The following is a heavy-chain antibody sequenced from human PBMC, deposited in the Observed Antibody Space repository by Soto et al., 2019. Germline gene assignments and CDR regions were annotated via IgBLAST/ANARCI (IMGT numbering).Heavy chain of an antibody. CDR1: GFTFSSCA. Sequence: GGSLRLSCAASGFTFSSCAMGWVRQAPGKGLEWVSDIIDSGGSTYYADSVKGGFTISRDNSKSTLYLQMNSLRAEDTALYYCAKGRSYYYYYGVDVWGQGTTVTVSS. CDR3: AKGRSYYYYYGVDV. J-gene: IGHJ6*02. CDR2: IIDSGGST. V-gene: IGHV3-23*01.